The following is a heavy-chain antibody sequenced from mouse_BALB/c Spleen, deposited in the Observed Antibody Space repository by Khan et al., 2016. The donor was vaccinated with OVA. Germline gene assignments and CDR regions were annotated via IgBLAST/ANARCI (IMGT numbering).Heavy chain of an antibody. V-gene: IGHV13-2*02. CDR3: SRSGNYVTFAY. Sequence: VQLLETGGGLVRPGNSLKLSCVTSGFTFSNYRMHWLRQPPGMRLEWIAVITVKSDNCGTNYGESVKGRFTISRDDSKSSVYLQMNRLREEDTATYYCSRSGNYVTFAYWGQGTLVTVSA. CDR2: ITVKSDNCGT. D-gene: IGHD2-1*01. CDR1: GFTFSNYR. J-gene: IGHJ3*01.